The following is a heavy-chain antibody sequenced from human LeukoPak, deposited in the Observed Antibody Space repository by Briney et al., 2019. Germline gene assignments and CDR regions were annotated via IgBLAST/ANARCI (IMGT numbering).Heavy chain of an antibody. CDR2: INSDGSST. J-gene: IGHJ4*02. V-gene: IGHV3-74*01. D-gene: IGHD3-9*01. Sequence: GGSLRLSCSGSGFTFSSYWMHWVRQAPGKGLVWVSRINSDGSSTTYADSVKGRFTISRDNAKNTMYLQMNSLRAEDTAVYYCAKESPSNFDYVGTFDYWGQGTLVTVSS. CDR1: GFTFSSYW. CDR3: AKESPSNFDYVGTFDY.